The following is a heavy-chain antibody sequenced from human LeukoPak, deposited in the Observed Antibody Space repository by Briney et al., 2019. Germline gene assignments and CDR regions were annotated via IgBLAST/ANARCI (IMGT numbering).Heavy chain of an antibody. CDR3: SRVVGCGGACYSRLSDY. CDR1: GYTFTSYA. CDR2: INTNTGNP. D-gene: IGHD2-21*02. V-gene: IGHV7-4-1*02. J-gene: IGHJ4*02. Sequence: ASVKVSCKASGYTFTSYAMNWVRQAPGQGLEWMGWINTNTGNPTYAQGFTGRFVFSLDTSVSTAYLQISSLKDEDTAVYYCSRVVGCGGACYSRLSDYWGQGPLVTVSS.